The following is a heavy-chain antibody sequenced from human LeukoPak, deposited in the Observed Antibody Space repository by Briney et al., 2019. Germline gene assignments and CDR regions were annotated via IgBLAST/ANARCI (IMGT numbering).Heavy chain of an antibody. J-gene: IGHJ4*02. CDR2: IKEDGSKK. CDR3: ARDIGYCSGGSCYPSYFDY. V-gene: IGHV3-7*01. Sequence: GGSLRLSCAASGFTFSNYWMSWVRQAPGKGLEWVANIKEDGSKKYYVDSVKGRFTISRDNAKNSLDLQMNSLRVEDTAVYYCARDIGYCSGGSCYPSYFDYWGQGTLVTVSS. D-gene: IGHD2-15*01. CDR1: GFTFSNYW.